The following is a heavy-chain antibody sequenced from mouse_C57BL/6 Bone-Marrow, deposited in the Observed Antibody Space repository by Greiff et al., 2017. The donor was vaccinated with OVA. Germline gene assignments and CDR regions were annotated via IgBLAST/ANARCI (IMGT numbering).Heavy chain of an antibody. CDR1: GYTFTDYN. J-gene: IGHJ4*01. D-gene: IGHD2-1*01. CDR3: ARCYYGNSYYAMDY. Sequence: VQLQQSGPELVKPGASVKIPCKASGYTFTDYNMDWVKQSHGKSLEWIGDINPNNGGTIYNQKFKGKATLTADKSSSTAYMELRSLTSEDTAVYYCARCYYGNSYYAMDYWGQGTSVTVSS. CDR2: INPNNGGT. V-gene: IGHV1-18*01.